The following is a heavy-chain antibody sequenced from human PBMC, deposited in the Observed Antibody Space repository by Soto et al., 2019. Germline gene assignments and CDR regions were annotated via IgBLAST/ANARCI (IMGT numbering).Heavy chain of an antibody. CDR1: GFTFSSYA. CDR2: ISGSGGST. CDR3: AKDLIVVVVAAPALSLVY. D-gene: IGHD2-15*01. Sequence: EVQLLESGGGLVQPGGSLRLSCAASGFTFSSYAMSWVRQAPGKGLEWVSAISGSGGSTYYADSVKGRFTISRDNSKNTLYLQMNSLRAEDTAVYYCAKDLIVVVVAAPALSLVYWGQGTLVTVSS. J-gene: IGHJ4*02. V-gene: IGHV3-23*01.